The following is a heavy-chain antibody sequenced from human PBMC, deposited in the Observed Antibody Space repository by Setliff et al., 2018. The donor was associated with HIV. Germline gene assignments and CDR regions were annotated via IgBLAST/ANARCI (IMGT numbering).Heavy chain of an antibody. D-gene: IGHD3-10*01. J-gene: IGHJ4*02. V-gene: IGHV4-34*01. CDR2: INHSGST. CDR3: ARGGILAIRGVSQIDY. CDR1: GGSYSGYY. Sequence: LSLTCAVYGGSYSGYYWSWIRQPPGKGLEWIGEINHSGSTNYNPSLKSRVTISVDTSKNQFSLKLSSVTAADTAVYYCARGGILAIRGVSQIDYWGQGTLVTVSS.